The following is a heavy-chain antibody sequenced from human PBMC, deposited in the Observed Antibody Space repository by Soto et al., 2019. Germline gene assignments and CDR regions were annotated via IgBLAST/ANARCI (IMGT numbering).Heavy chain of an antibody. CDR2: INPILSMS. CDR3: ASSYGSGYRAFDS. Sequence: QVQLVHSGADVQRPGSSVRVSCKASGDTFNFYSINWVRQAPGLGLQWMGRINPILSMSNYAPRFQGRVTMTADKSTSTAYMDLSSLRSEATAMYYCASSYGSGYRAFDSWGQGALVTVSS. D-gene: IGHD3-10*01. CDR1: GDTFNFYS. V-gene: IGHV1-69*02. J-gene: IGHJ4*02.